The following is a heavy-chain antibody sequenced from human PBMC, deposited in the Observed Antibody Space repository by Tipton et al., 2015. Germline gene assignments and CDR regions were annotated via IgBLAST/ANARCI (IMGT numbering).Heavy chain of an antibody. D-gene: IGHD3-10*01. J-gene: IGHJ3*01. CDR2: IKNDGSNK. Sequence: SLRLSCAASGFTFSRYWMSWVRQTPGKGLEWVGQIKNDGSNKYYLDSMEGRFSISRDNAKNSLYLQMNTLRAEDTGVYYCARDVNGGYYDVGGQGTTVPVSP. CDR3: ARDVNGGYYDV. CDR1: GFTFSRYW. V-gene: IGHV3-7*01.